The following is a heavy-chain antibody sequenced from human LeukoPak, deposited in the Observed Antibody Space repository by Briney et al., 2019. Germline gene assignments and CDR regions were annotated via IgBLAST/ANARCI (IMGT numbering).Heavy chain of an antibody. V-gene: IGHV3-74*01. J-gene: IGHJ4*02. CDR3: ARSHFDY. CDR1: GFPFSSYW. Sequence: PGGSLRLSCGTSGFPFSSYWMLWVRQAPGKGLEWVSRISGDGSTTTYAASVKGRFTISRDNTDNILYLEMNNLRVEDTAIYYCARSHFDYWGQGILVTVSS. CDR2: ISGDGSTT.